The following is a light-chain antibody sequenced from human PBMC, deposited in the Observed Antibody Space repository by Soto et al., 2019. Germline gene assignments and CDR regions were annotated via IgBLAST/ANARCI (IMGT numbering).Light chain of an antibody. CDR1: RSDIGGYNY. CDR2: EVS. CDR3: SSYRTTSPGV. J-gene: IGLJ1*01. Sequence: QSALTQPASVSGSPGQSITISCTGTRSDIGGYNYVSWYDHHPGKAPRLIIYEVSNRPSGVSHRFSGSKAGNTAALTISGLQAEDEAHYYCSSYRTTSPGVFGPGTKLTVL. V-gene: IGLV2-14*01.